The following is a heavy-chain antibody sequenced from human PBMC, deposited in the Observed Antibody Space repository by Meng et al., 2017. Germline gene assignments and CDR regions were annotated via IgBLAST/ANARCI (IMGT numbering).Heavy chain of an antibody. Sequence: QVQRQESGPGLVKPSGTLSLTCAVLGGSISSSNWWSWVRQPPGKGLEWIGEIYHSGSTNYNPSLKSRVTISVDKSKNQFSLKLSSVTAADTAVYYCARWSIYCSGGSCYSFDYWGQGTLVTVSS. V-gene: IGHV4-4*02. CDR3: ARWSIYCSGGSCYSFDY. J-gene: IGHJ4*02. CDR2: IYHSGST. D-gene: IGHD2-15*01. CDR1: GGSISSSNW.